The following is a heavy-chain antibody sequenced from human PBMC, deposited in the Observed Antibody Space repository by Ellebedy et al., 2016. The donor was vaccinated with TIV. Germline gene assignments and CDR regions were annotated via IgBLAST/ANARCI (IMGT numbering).Heavy chain of an antibody. V-gene: IGHV3-11*01. J-gene: IGHJ4*02. CDR2: INGGGENT. CDR1: EFTFSDYT. D-gene: IGHD1-1*01. CDR3: ARHTTMAYLFDY. Sequence: GESLKIPCAASEFTFSDYTMGWVRQAPGKGLEWVSAINGGGENTFYADSVQGRFTISRDNAKNSLFLQMNNLSAEDTAVYFCARHTTMAYLFDYWGQGALVTVSS.